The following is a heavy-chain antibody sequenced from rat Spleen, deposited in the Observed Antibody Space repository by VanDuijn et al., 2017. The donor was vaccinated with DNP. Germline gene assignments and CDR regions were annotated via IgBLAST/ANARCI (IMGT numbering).Heavy chain of an antibody. D-gene: IGHD1-11*01. CDR3: ARWDGGLY. J-gene: IGHJ2*01. CDR1: DYSITNNY. Sequence: EVQLQESGPGLVKPSQSLSLTCSVTDYSITNNYWGWIRKFPGNKMEWIGHISSSGSTRYNPFLKSRISITADTSKNQFFLQLNSVSTEDTATYYCARWDGGLYWGQGVMVTVSS. CDR2: ISSSGST. V-gene: IGHV3-1*01.